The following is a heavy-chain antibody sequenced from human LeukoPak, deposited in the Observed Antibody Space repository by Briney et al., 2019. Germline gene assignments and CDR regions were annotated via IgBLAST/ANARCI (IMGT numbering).Heavy chain of an antibody. CDR3: ASHGRGPLLDGRYYYYMDV. CDR2: IYTSGST. V-gene: IGHV4-4*07. D-gene: IGHD6-19*01. CDR1: GGSISSYY. Sequence: PSETLSLTCTVSGGSISSYYWSWIRQPAGKGLEWIGRIYTSGSTNYNPSLKSRVTMSVDTSKNQFSLKLSSVTAADTAVYYCASHGRGPLLDGRYYYYMDVWGKGTTVTVSS. J-gene: IGHJ6*03.